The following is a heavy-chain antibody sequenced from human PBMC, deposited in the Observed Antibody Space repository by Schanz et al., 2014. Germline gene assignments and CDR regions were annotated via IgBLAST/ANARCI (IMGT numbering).Heavy chain of an antibody. Sequence: QVQLVQSGTQVKKPGASVKVSCKASGYTLSAYSLHWVRQAPGQGLEWMGIVNPSVRGTHFAREFQGRVTVTSDTSTSTVYMELSGRRSDDTAVYYCAGAFDSSGYYFDYWGQGTLVTVSS. D-gene: IGHD3-22*01. J-gene: IGHJ4*02. CDR2: VNPSVRGT. CDR1: GYTLSAYS. V-gene: IGHV1-46*03. CDR3: AGAFDSSGYYFDY.